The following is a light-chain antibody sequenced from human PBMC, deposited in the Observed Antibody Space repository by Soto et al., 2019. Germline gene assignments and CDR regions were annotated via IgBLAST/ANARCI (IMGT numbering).Light chain of an antibody. J-gene: IGKJ2*01. CDR3: QQNYNTPYT. CDR2: AAS. CDR1: QSISTY. Sequence: DIPMTQSPSSLSASVGDRVTITCRASQSISTYLIWYQQRPGRAPKLLIYAASSLQGGVPSRFSGSGSGTDFTLTISSLQPEDFAIYYCQQNYNTPYTFGQGTKLEI. V-gene: IGKV1-39*01.